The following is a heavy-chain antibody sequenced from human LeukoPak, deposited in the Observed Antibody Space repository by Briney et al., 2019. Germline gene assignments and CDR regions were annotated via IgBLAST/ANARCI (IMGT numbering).Heavy chain of an antibody. CDR1: GDSVSSNSVA. Sequence: SQTLSLTCAISGDSVSSNSVAWNWIRQSPSRGLEWLGRTYYRSKWHNDYAVSVKSRITINPDTSKNQFSLRVNSVTPEDTAVYYCARVAVASFDYWGQGTLVTVSS. CDR2: TYYRSKWHN. J-gene: IGHJ4*02. D-gene: IGHD6-19*01. CDR3: ARVAVASFDY. V-gene: IGHV6-1*01.